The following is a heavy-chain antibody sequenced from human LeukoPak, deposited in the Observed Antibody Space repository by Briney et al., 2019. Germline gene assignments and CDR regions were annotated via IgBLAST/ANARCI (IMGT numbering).Heavy chain of an antibody. CDR3: AKGGGYEAQYYYYYLDV. CDR2: IYYSGST. V-gene: IGHV4-39*01. J-gene: IGHJ6*03. CDR1: GGSISSSSYY. Sequence: PSETLSLTCTVSGGSISSSSYYWGWIRQPPGKGLEWIGSIYYSGSTYSNPSLQSRVTISVDTSKNQFSLKLNSVTAADTAVYYRAKGGGYEAQYYYYYLDVWGKGTTVTISS. D-gene: IGHD5-12*01.